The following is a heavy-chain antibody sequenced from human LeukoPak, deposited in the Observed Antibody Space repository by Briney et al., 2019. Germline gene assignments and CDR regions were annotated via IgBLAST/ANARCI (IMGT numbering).Heavy chain of an antibody. CDR1: GGSISSYY. J-gene: IGHJ3*02. CDR2: IYYSGST. V-gene: IGHV4-59*08. CDR3: ARHPHCSGGSCYSGVGAFDI. D-gene: IGHD2-15*01. Sequence: SETLSLTCTVSGGSISSYYWSWIRQPPGKGLEWIGYIYYSGSTNYNPSLKSRVTISVDTSKNQFSLKLSSVTAADTAVYYCARHPHCSGGSCYSGVGAFDIWGQGTMVTVSS.